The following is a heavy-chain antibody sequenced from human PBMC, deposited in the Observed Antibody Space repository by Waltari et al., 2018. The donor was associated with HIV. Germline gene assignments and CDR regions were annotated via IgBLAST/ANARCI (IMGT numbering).Heavy chain of an antibody. V-gene: IGHV3-33*01. D-gene: IGHD3-22*01. CDR2: IGYDGTKK. Sequence: QVQLVESGGGVVQPGRSRRLSCAASGLLFRICDIHWFRQAPGKGLEWVAVIGYDGTKKDFADSVKGRFTISRDNSKNTLYLQMNSLRAEDTAVYYCARDSHYYDSTPFDYWGQGTLVTVSS. CDR3: ARDSHYYDSTPFDY. J-gene: IGHJ4*02. CDR1: GLLFRICD.